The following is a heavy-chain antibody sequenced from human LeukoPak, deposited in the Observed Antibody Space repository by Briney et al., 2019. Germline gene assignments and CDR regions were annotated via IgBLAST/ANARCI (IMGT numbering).Heavy chain of an antibody. Sequence: GGSLRLSCAASGFTFSSYSMNWVRQAPGKGLEWVSYISSSSSTIYYADSVKGRFTISRDNAKNSLYLQMNSLRAEDTAVYYCARTPPRTIIYYMDVWGKGTTVTVSS. CDR2: ISSSSSTI. V-gene: IGHV3-48*01. J-gene: IGHJ6*03. D-gene: IGHD1-14*01. CDR1: GFTFSSYS. CDR3: ARTPPRTIIYYMDV.